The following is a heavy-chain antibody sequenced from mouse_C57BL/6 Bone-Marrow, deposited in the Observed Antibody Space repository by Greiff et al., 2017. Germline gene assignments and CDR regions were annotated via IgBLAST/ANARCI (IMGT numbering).Heavy chain of an antibody. Sequence: EVKLMESGPELVKPGASVKMSCKASGYTFTDYNMHWVKQSHGKSLEWIGYINPNNGGTSYNQKFKGKATLTVNKSSSTAYMELRSLTSEDSAVYYCARSYGHFDYWGQGTTLTVSS. CDR3: ARSYGHFDY. V-gene: IGHV1-22*01. CDR2: INPNNGGT. J-gene: IGHJ2*01. D-gene: IGHD1-1*02. CDR1: GYTFTDYN.